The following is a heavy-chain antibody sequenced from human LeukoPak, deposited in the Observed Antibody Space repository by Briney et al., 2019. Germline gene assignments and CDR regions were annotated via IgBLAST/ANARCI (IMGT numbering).Heavy chain of an antibody. D-gene: IGHD3-10*01. CDR2: IYYSGST. CDR3: ARVNRDGSGSQYGMDV. V-gene: IGHV4-30-4*01. Sequence: SETLSLTCTISGGSISSISYYWSWIRQPPGKGLEWIGYIYYSGSTYYNPSLKSRVTISVDTSKNQFSLKLSSVTAADTAVYYCARVNRDGSGSQYGMDVWGQGTTVTVSS. CDR1: GGSISSISYY. J-gene: IGHJ6*02.